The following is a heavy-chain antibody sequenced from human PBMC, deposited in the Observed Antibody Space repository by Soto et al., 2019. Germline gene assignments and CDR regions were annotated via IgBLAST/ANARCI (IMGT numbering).Heavy chain of an antibody. CDR1: GFSLSDARMG. J-gene: IGHJ4*02. CDR2: IFSNYEI. Sequence: QVTLKESGPVLVKRTETLTLTCTVSGFSLSDARMGVSWIRQPPGKALEWLAHIFSNYEISYTPSLESRLTISKDISKSQVVLTMTNMDPVDTATYYCARQTIFGLVVSHFEYWGQGTLVTVSS. CDR3: ARQTIFGLVVSHFEY. V-gene: IGHV2-26*01. D-gene: IGHD3-3*01.